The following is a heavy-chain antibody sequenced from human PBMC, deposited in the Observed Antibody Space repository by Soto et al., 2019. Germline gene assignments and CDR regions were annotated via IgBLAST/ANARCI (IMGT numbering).Heavy chain of an antibody. Sequence: SVKDSFKASGYTFTSYGISWVRQAPGQGLEWMGWISAYNGNTNYAQKFQGRVTMTTDTSTSTAYMELRTLRSDDTAVYYCARNLGIAVAGDYWGQGTLVTVYS. CDR1: GYTFTSYG. D-gene: IGHD6-13*01. J-gene: IGHJ4*02. CDR3: ARNLGIAVAGDY. V-gene: IGHV1-18*04. CDR2: ISAYNGNT.